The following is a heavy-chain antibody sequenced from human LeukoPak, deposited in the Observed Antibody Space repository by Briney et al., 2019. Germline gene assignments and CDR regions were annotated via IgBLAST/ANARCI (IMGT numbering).Heavy chain of an antibody. CDR1: GFTFSNYA. J-gene: IGHJ3*02. CDR3: AKDLRYSGSPRAFDI. CDR2: IPYDGSNK. D-gene: IGHD1-26*01. V-gene: IGHV3-30*04. Sequence: GGSLRLSCAASGFTFSNYAIHWVRQAPGKGLEWVAVIPYDGSNKYYADSVKGRFTISRDNSKNTLYLQMNSLRAEDTAVYYCAKDLRYSGSPRAFDIWGQGTMVTVSS.